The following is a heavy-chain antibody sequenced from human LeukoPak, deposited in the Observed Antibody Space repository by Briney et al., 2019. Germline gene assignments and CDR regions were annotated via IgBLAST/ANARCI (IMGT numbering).Heavy chain of an antibody. J-gene: IGHJ6*03. D-gene: IGHD4-17*01. V-gene: IGHV3-30*18. CDR1: GFTFSSYG. Sequence: PGGSLRLSCAASGFTFSSYGMHWVRQAPGKGLEWVAVISYDGSNKYYADSVKGRFTISRDNSKNTLYLQMNSLRAEDTAVYYCAKSPSATVTTTLGYYMDVWGKGTTVTVSS. CDR3: AKSPSATVTTTLGYYMDV. CDR2: ISYDGSNK.